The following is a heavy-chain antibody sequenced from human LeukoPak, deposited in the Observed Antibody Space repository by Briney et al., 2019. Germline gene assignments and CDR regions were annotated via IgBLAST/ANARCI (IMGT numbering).Heavy chain of an antibody. CDR3: ARGGGFGELLRFYDY. V-gene: IGHV4-34*01. J-gene: IGHJ4*02. Sequence: SETLSFTCAVYGGSFSGYYWSWIRQPPGKGLEWIGEINHSGSTNYNPSLKSRVTISVDTSKNQFSLKLSSVTAADTAVYYCARGGGFGELLRFYDYWGQGTLVTVSS. D-gene: IGHD3-10*01. CDR2: INHSGST. CDR1: GGSFSGYY.